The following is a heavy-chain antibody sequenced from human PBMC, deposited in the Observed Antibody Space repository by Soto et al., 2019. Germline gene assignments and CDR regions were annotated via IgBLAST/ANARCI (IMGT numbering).Heavy chain of an antibody. V-gene: IGHV5-51*01. CDR2: IYPGDSDS. J-gene: IGHJ4*02. Sequence: PGESLKISCKGSGYTFTNYWIGWVRQMPGKGLQWMGIIYPGDSDSRYNPSFQGQVTISADKSISTAYLQWSSLKASDTAMYYCARQGRDGDYAEYWGQGTLVTVSS. CDR3: ARQGRDGDYAEY. D-gene: IGHD4-17*01. CDR1: GYTFTNYW.